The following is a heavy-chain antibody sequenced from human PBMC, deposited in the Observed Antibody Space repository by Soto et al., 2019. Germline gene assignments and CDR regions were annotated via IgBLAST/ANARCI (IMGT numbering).Heavy chain of an antibody. V-gene: IGHV3-30-3*01. J-gene: IGHJ5*02. CDR3: ASDWGLSLGGSSWEWNFFDP. Sequence: QEQLVESGGGAVQPGRSLSLSCTASGFTFSAYTMHWVRQAPGQGLEWLAVISYDGNNQFYADSVKGRFTISRDNSKNPLYLHMNSLRTEYTAVYYCASDWGLSLGGSSWEWNFFDPWGQGTLVAVSS. D-gene: IGHD3-16*01. CDR2: ISYDGNNQ. CDR1: GFTFSAYT.